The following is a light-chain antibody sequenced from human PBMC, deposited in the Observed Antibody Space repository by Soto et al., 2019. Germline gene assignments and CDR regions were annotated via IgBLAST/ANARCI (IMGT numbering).Light chain of an antibody. CDR1: QSVSTS. CDR2: GAS. Sequence: EIVMTQSPATLSVSPGERATLSCGASQSVSTSLAWYQQKPGQAPRLLIYGASTRATGIPARFSGGGSGTEFTLTISSLQSEDFAVYYCQQYHNWPPWTFGQGTKVDNK. CDR3: QQYHNWPPWT. J-gene: IGKJ1*01. V-gene: IGKV3-15*01.